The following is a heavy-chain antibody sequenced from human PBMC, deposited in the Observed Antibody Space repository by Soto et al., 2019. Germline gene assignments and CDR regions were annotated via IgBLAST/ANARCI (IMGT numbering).Heavy chain of an antibody. CDR1: GFTLNRYW. D-gene: IGHD2-2*01. V-gene: IGHV3-7*04. Sequence: GGSLRLSCSASGFTLNRYWMTCVRQGPGKGLEWVANINQDGSERYYVDSVKGRLTIYRDNAKNSLYLQMNSLRAEDPAAYFCARAIPGADSYWGQGT. CDR2: INQDGSER. CDR3: ARAIPGADSY. J-gene: IGHJ4*02.